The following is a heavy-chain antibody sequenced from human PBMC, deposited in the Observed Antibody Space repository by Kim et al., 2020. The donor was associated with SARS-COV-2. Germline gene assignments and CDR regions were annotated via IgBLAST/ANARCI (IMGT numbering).Heavy chain of an antibody. Sequence: GGSLRLSCAASGFTFSSYAMSWVRQAPGKGLEWVSAISGSGGSTYYADSVKGRFTISRDNSKNTLYLQMNSLRAEDTAVYYCAKDPLGYRTYYYGMDVWGQGTTVTVSS. CDR2: ISGSGGST. CDR1: GFTFSSYA. V-gene: IGHV3-23*01. CDR3: AKDPLGYRTYYYGMDV. D-gene: IGHD2-2*01. J-gene: IGHJ6*02.